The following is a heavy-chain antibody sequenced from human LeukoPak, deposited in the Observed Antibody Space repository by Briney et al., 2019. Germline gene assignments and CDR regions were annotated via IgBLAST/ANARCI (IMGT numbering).Heavy chain of an antibody. CDR3: ASGTIVGARGADN. J-gene: IGHJ4*02. CDR1: GVTFSTCS. CDR2: ISGSSYHI. Sequence: GGSLRLSCAASGVTFSTCSMKWVRQAPGKALEWVSSISGSSYHIYYADSVKGRFTISRDNANNLLYLQMNSLRAEDTAVYYCASGTIVGARGADNWGQGTLVTVSS. V-gene: IGHV3-21*01. D-gene: IGHD1-26*01.